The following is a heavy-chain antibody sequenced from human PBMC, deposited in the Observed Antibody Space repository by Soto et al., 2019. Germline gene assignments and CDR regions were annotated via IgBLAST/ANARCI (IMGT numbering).Heavy chain of an antibody. CDR2: ISNTGINN. J-gene: IGHJ6*02. Sequence: QVQLVESGGGVVQPGRSLRLSCAASGFTFRTYGMHWVRQAPGKGLEWLAVISNTGINNYYADSVKGRFTISSDNSRDTLFLQMNSLRGEDTAIYYCAKVIRADSTSSNFYYYSGRDVWGQGTTVTVSS. D-gene: IGHD6-6*01. V-gene: IGHV3-30*18. CDR1: GFTFRTYG. CDR3: AKVIRADSTSSNFYYYSGRDV.